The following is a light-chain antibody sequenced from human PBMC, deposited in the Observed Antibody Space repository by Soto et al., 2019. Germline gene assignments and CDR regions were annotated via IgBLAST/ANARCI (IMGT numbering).Light chain of an antibody. V-gene: IGKV3-20*01. J-gene: IGKJ5*01. CDR3: QQYNSSPAT. CDR1: QNVISDY. Sequence: IVLTQSPGPLSLSPGGRATLSCRASQNVISDYLAWYQQKTGQAPRLLIYGASSRATGIPDRFSGSGSGTDFTLTISRLEPEDFAVYYCQQYNSSPATFGQGTRLDIK. CDR2: GAS.